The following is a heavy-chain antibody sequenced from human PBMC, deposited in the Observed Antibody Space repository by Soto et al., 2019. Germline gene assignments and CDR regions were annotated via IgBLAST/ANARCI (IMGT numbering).Heavy chain of an antibody. CDR2: ISGSGGST. V-gene: IGHV3-23*01. Sequence: GGSLRLSCAASGFTFSSYAMSWVRQAPGKGLEWVSSISGSGGSTYYADSVKGRFIISRDNSKSTLYLQMNSLRAEDTAVYYCATGTFHFDSWGQGTLVTVSS. J-gene: IGHJ4*02. CDR3: ATGTFHFDS. CDR1: GFTFSSYA.